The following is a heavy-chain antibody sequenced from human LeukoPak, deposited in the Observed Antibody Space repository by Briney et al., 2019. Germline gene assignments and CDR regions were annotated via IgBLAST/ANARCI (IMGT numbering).Heavy chain of an antibody. Sequence: ASVKVSCKASGYTFTGYYMHWVRQAPGQGLEWTGWINPNSGGTNYAQKFQGRVTMTRDTSISTAYMELSRLRSDDTAVYYCAREGSSWYVHNWFDPWGQGTLVTVSS. CDR3: AREGSSWYVHNWFDP. V-gene: IGHV1-2*02. CDR2: INPNSGGT. CDR1: GYTFTGYY. D-gene: IGHD6-13*01. J-gene: IGHJ5*02.